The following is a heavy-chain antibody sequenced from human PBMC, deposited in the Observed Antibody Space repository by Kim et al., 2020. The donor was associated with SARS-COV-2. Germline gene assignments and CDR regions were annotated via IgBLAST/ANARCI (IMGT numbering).Heavy chain of an antibody. CDR2: ISAYNGNT. CDR1: GYTFTSYG. CDR3: ARLKGYGDYNDYFDY. V-gene: IGHV1-18*01. D-gene: IGHD4-17*01. J-gene: IGHJ4*02. Sequence: ASVKVSCKASGYTFTSYGISWVRQAPGQGLEWMGWISAYNGNTNYAQKLQGRVTMTTDTSTSTAYMELRSLRSDDTAVYYCARLKGYGDYNDYFDYWGQGTLVTVSS.